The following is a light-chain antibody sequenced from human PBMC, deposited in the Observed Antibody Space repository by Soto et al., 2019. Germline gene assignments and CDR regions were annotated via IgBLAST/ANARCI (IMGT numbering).Light chain of an antibody. J-gene: IGKJ5*01. CDR1: QSVSSN. CDR2: GAS. CDR3: QQRDSWPIT. Sequence: ERVMTQSPATLSVSPGERATLSCRASQSVSSNLAWYQQKPGQAPRLLIYGASTRATGIPARFSGSGSGTDFTLTISRLEPEDFAVYYCQQRDSWPITFGQGTRLEI. V-gene: IGKV3-15*01.